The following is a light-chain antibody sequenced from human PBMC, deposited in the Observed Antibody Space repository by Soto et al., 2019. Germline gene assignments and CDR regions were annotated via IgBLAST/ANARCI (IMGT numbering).Light chain of an antibody. V-gene: IGLV6-57*04. CDR2: EHT. J-gene: IGLJ3*02. CDR1: SGSIASNN. Sequence: NFMLTQPHSVSESPGKTVTISCTRSSGSIASNNVQWYRQRPGSAPTTMIYEHTRRPSGVPGRFSGSIDTSANSASLTVTGLETEDEADYYCQSFDSNNWVFGGGTKVTVL. CDR3: QSFDSNNWV.